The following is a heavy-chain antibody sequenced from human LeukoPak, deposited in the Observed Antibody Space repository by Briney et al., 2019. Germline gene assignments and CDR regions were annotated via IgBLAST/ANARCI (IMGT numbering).Heavy chain of an antibody. CDR3: ARHGGGRDSGSYVDDAFDI. J-gene: IGHJ3*02. Sequence: SETLSLTCTVSGGSISSYYWSWIRQPAGKGLEWIGRIYTSGSTNYNPSLRSRVTMSVDTSKNQFSLKLSSVTAADTAIYYCARHGGGRDSGSYVDDAFDIWGQGTMVTVSS. CDR1: GGSISSYY. CDR2: IYTSGST. D-gene: IGHD3-10*01. V-gene: IGHV4-4*07.